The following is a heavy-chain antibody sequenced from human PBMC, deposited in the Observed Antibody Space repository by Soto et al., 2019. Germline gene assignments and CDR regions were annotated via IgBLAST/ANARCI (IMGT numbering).Heavy chain of an antibody. CDR2: ISAYNGNT. CDR3: AESSLGYCSGGSCYWDYYYGMDV. D-gene: IGHD2-15*01. Sequence: AASVKVSCKASGYTFTSYGISWVRQAPGQGLEWMGWISAYNGNTNYAQKLQGRVTMTTDTSTSTAYMELRSLRSDDTAVYYCAESSLGYCSGGSCYWDYYYGMDVWGQGTTVTVSS. CDR1: GYTFTSYG. J-gene: IGHJ6*02. V-gene: IGHV1-18*01.